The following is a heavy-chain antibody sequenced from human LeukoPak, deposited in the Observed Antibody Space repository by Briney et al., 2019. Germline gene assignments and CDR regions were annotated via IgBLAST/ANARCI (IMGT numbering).Heavy chain of an antibody. Sequence: PGGSPRLSCAASGFTFSSYGMSWVRQAPGKGLEWVSAISGSGGSTYYADSVKGRFTISRDNSKNTLYLQMNSLRAEDTAVYYCARDHYDILTGLPSNWGQGTLVTVSS. J-gene: IGHJ4*02. CDR1: GFTFSSYG. V-gene: IGHV3-23*01. D-gene: IGHD3-9*01. CDR2: ISGSGGST. CDR3: ARDHYDILTGLPSN.